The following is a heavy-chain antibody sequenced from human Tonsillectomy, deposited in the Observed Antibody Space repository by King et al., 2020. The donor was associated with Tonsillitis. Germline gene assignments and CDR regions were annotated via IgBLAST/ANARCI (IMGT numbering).Heavy chain of an antibody. V-gene: IGHV3-30*18. D-gene: IGHD3-10*01. Sequence: VQLVESGGGVVQPGRSLRLSCAASAFTFSSYGMHWVRQAPGKGLEWVAVISYDGINKYYADSVKGRFTISRDISKNTLYLQMSSLRAEDTAVYYCAKSLGSGSYKYYYGMDVWGQGTTVTVSS. J-gene: IGHJ6*02. CDR1: AFTFSSYG. CDR2: ISYDGINK. CDR3: AKSLGSGSYKYYYGMDV.